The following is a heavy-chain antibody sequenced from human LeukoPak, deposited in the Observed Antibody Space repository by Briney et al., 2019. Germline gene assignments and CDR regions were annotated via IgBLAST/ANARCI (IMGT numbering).Heavy chain of an antibody. CDR2: IWYDGTNK. J-gene: IGHJ4*02. Sequence: GALRLSCAASGFTFRSSGMHWVRQAPGKGPEWVAVIWYDGTNKNYLASVKGRFTISRDNYRNTLYLQMNSLRAEDTAVYYCGRVIAGAIDYWGQGTLVTVSS. CDR1: GFTFRSSG. D-gene: IGHD6-13*01. CDR3: GRVIAGAIDY. V-gene: IGHV3-33*01.